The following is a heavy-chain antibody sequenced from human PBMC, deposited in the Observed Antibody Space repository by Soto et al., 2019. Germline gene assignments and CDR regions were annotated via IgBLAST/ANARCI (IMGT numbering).Heavy chain of an antibody. Sequence: PGGSLRLSCAASGFTFSSYSMNWVRQAPGKGLEWVSSISSSSSYIYYADSVKGRFTISRDNAKNSLYLQMNSLRAEDTAVYYCARDLKPLIMITFGGVNEMGYWGPGTMVTVYS. CDR1: GFTFSSYS. CDR3: ARDLKPLIMITFGGVNEMGY. J-gene: IGHJ4*02. CDR2: ISSSSSYI. D-gene: IGHD3-16*01. V-gene: IGHV3-21*01.